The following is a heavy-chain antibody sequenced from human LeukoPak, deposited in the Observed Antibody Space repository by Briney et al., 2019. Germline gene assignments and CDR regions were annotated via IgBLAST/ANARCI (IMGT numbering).Heavy chain of an antibody. CDR3: ARDRRVGATTEDYFDY. Sequence: ASVKVSCKASGYTFTSYYMHWVRQAPGQGLEWMGIINPSGGSTSYAQKFQGRVTMTRDTSTSTVYMELSSLRSEDTAVYYCARDRRVGATTEDYFDYWGQGTLVTVSS. CDR1: GYTFTSYY. J-gene: IGHJ4*02. CDR2: INPSGGST. V-gene: IGHV1-46*01. D-gene: IGHD1-26*01.